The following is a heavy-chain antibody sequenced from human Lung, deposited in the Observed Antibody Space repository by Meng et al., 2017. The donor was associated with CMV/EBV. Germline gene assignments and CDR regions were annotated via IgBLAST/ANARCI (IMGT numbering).Heavy chain of an antibody. CDR3: AKDREQWWWVYYGMDV. CDR2: IQYDGSNK. V-gene: IGHV3-30*02. D-gene: IGHD2-15*01. Sequence: SXEASGFAFNSYGMHWVRQAPGKGLAWVAFIQYDGSNKYYADSVKGRFTISRDNSKNTLYVQMNSLRAEDTAVYYCAKDREQWWWVYYGMDVWGQGTXVTVSS. J-gene: IGHJ6*02. CDR1: GFAFNSYG.